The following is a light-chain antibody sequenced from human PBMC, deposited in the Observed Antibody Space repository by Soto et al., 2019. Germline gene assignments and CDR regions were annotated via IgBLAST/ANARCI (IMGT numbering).Light chain of an antibody. J-gene: IGKJ5*01. CDR3: QQYGSSPGT. Sequence: EIVLTQSPGTLSLSPGERVTLSCRASQRVMDNYLAWYHQKPGQAPRLLIFHASNRATGIPDRFSGTGSGTDFTLTISRLEPDDFAVYYCQQYGSSPGTFGQGTRLEIK. CDR2: HAS. CDR1: QRVMDNY. V-gene: IGKV3-20*01.